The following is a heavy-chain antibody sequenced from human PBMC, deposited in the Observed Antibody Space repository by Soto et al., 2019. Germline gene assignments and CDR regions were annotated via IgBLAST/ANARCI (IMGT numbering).Heavy chain of an antibody. CDR2: VKDGGHT. CDR1: GGSLSGYY. CDR3: ARGQEGVEATH. J-gene: IGHJ1*01. D-gene: IGHD5-12*01. Sequence: QVQLQQWGAGLLKPSETLSLNCAVTGGSLSGYYWSWIRQPPGQGLERIGEVKDGGHTNYSPSLRGRVTISSDTSNNQFSLRRNSVTAADTGVYYCARGQEGVEATHWDHGGRVAFSA. V-gene: IGHV4-34*01.